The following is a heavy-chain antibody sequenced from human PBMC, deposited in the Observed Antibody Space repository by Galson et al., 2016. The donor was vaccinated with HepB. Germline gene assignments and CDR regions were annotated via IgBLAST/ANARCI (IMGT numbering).Heavy chain of an antibody. J-gene: IGHJ4*02. CDR2: ISGSGGST. CDR3: AKDGRSGYPPSYFAGYYFDY. D-gene: IGHD1-26*01. Sequence: SLRLSCAASGFTFSSYAMSWVRQAPGKGLEWVSAISGSGGSTYYADSVKGRFTISRDNSKNPLYLQMNSLRAEDPAVYYCAKDGRSGYPPSYFAGYYFDYWGQGTLVTVSS. V-gene: IGHV3-23*01. CDR1: GFTFSSYA.